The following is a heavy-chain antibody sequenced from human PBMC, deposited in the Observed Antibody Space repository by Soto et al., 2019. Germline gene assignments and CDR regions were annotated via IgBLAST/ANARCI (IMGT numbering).Heavy chain of an antibody. Sequence: QVQLVQSGAEVKKPGASVKVSCKASGYTFTSYAMHWVRQAPGQRLEWMGWINAANGDTKYSPKFQGRLSMTTDTSTSTAFMELRTLRSDDTAVYYCARDECNNGRNWLNPWGQGTLVTVTS. J-gene: IGHJ5*02. CDR3: ARDECNNGRNWLNP. CDR2: INAANGDT. CDR1: GYTFTSYA. D-gene: IGHD2-8*01. V-gene: IGHV1-3*01.